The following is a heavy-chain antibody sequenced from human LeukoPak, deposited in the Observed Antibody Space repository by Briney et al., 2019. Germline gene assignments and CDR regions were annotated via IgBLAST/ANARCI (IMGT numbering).Heavy chain of an antibody. J-gene: IGHJ4*02. V-gene: IGHV3-7*01. Sequence: GGSLRLSCTASGFPFSTYWLSWVRQAPGKGLEWVANINQDGSGEYYAGSVKGRFTIARDNAKNSRYLQMNSLRAEDTAVYYCARDDDVWSGWGHWGRGTLVTVSS. CDR1: GFPFSTYW. CDR2: INQDGSGE. CDR3: ARDDDVWSGWGH. D-gene: IGHD3-3*01.